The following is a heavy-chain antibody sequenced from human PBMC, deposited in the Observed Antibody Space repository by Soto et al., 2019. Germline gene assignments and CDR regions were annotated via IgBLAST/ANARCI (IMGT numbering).Heavy chain of an antibody. CDR2: IYYSGST. J-gene: IGHJ6*03. Sequence: PSETLSLTCTVSGGSISSGGYYWSWIRQHPGKGLEWIGYIYYSGSTYYNPSLKSRVTISVDTSKNQFSLKLSSVTAADTAVYYCARVGTMVRGALHGFYYYYMDVWGKGTTVTVSS. CDR1: GGSISSGGYY. CDR3: ARVGTMVRGALHGFYYYYMDV. V-gene: IGHV4-31*03. D-gene: IGHD3-10*01.